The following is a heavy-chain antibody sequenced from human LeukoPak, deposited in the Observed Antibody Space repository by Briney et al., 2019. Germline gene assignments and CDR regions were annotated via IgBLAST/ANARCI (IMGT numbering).Heavy chain of an antibody. Sequence: GGSLRLSCAASGFTFSSYEMNWVRQAPGKGLEWVSGISWNSGSIGYADSVKGRLTISRDNAKNSLYLQMNNLRAEDTALYYCAKGVGATTGGGVTFDYWGQGALVTVSS. D-gene: IGHD1-26*01. CDR3: AKGVGATTGGGVTFDY. V-gene: IGHV3-9*01. CDR2: ISWNSGSI. J-gene: IGHJ4*02. CDR1: GFTFSSYE.